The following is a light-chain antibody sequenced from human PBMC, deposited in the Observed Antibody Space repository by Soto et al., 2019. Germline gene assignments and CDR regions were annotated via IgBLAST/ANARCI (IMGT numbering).Light chain of an antibody. J-gene: IGKJ1*01. CDR3: QQRSSWPQT. CDR2: DAS. Sequence: EIVLTQSPATLSLSPGERATLSCRASQSISSYLAWYQQKPGQAPRLLIYDASHRATGSPARFSGSGSGTDFTLTISSLEPEDFSVYYCQQRSSWPQTFGQGTKVEI. CDR1: QSISSY. V-gene: IGKV3-11*01.